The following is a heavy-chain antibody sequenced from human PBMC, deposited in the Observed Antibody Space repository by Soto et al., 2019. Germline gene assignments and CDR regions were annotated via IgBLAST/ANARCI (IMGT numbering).Heavy chain of an antibody. CDR3: ARDMYSSDYFVKWFEP. CDR2: ISHDGISK. V-gene: IGHV3-30-3*01. J-gene: IGHJ5*02. D-gene: IGHD6-19*01. Sequence: QVRLVESGGGVVQPGRSLRLSCTASGFSFSSYAMYWFRQPPGKGLEWVAVISHDGISKHYADSVKGRATVSRDNSNHSLDLQLNSLRGEDTAMYYCARDMYSSDYFVKWFEPWGQGTLVTVSS. CDR1: GFSFSSYA.